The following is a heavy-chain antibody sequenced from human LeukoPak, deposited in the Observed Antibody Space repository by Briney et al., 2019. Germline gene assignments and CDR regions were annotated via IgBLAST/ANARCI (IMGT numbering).Heavy chain of an antibody. J-gene: IGHJ6*02. V-gene: IGHV4-34*01. CDR3: ARDLSYNSGQLDQDYGMDV. D-gene: IGHD1-1*01. CDR1: GGSLKGYY. CDR2: VNHSGTT. Sequence: SETLSLTCAVYGGSLKGYYWNWIRQPPGKGLEWIGEVNHSGTTNYSPSLNSRVTISLNTSRTQFSLTLRSMTAADTAVYYCARDLSYNSGQLDQDYGMDVWGQGITVAVSS.